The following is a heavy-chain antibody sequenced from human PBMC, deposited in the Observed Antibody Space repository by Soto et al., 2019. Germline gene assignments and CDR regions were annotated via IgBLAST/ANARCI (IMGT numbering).Heavy chain of an antibody. CDR2: INHSGST. J-gene: IGHJ6*02. CDR3: ARVLFPHYGMDV. V-gene: IGHV4-34*01. CDR1: GGSSSGYY. D-gene: IGHD2-21*01. Sequence: SETLSLTCAVYGGSSSGYYWSWIRQPPGKGLEWIGEINHSGSTNYNPSLKSRVTISVDTSKNQFSLKLSSVTAADTAVYYCARVLFPHYGMDVWGQGTTVTVSS.